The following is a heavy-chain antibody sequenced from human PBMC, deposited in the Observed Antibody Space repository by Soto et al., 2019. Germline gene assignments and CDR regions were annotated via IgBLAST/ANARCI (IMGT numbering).Heavy chain of an antibody. CDR2: ISNSGRTI. D-gene: IGHD2-21*02. V-gene: IGHV3-48*03. Sequence: GGSLRLSCVASGFTFSTYEMQWVRQAPGKGLEWVSYISNSGRTIYYADSVKGRFTISRDNAKDSLFPQMDSLRAEDTAVYYCASPLVTAPHDAFDIWGQGTMVTVSS. CDR1: GFTFSTYE. J-gene: IGHJ3*02. CDR3: ASPLVTAPHDAFDI.